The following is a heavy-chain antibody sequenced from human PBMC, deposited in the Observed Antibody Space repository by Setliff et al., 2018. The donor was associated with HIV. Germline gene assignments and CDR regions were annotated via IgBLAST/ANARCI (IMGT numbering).Heavy chain of an antibody. D-gene: IGHD4-4*01. J-gene: IGHJ6*03. CDR3: ARYRRFADYIDV. CDR2: IFHSGNT. CDR1: GGSISRGGPGYF. Sequence: PSETMSLTCTVSGGSISRGGPGYFWVWVRQHPGKGLEWMGNIFHSGNTYYSPSLKSRVTMSLDTSMNQFSLKLTSVTAADPAVYYCARYRRFADYIDVWGKGTTVTVSS. V-gene: IGHV4-39*01.